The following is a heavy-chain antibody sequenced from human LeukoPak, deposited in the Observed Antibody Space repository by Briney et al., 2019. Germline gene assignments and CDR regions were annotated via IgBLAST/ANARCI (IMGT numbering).Heavy chain of an antibody. D-gene: IGHD3-3*01. Sequence: SETLSLTCTVSGDSIRTYYWSWIRQPPGKGLEWIGYIYYSETANYNPSLKSRVTISVDTSKNQFSLKLSSVTAADTAVYYCARVSGFWSGYYFDYWGQGTLVTVSS. V-gene: IGHV4-59*01. CDR3: ARVSGFWSGYYFDY. CDR1: GDSIRTYY. CDR2: IYYSETA. J-gene: IGHJ4*02.